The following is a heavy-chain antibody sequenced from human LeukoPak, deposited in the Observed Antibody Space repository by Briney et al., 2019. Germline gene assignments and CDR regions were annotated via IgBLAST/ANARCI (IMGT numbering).Heavy chain of an antibody. J-gene: IGHJ4*02. CDR2: ISYDGSNK. D-gene: IGHD3-22*01. Sequence: GRSLRLSCAASGFTFSSYGMHWVRQAPGKGLEWVAVISYDGSNKYYADSVKGRFTISRDNSKNTLYLQMNSLRAEDTAVYYCAKAESDYYDSSGYYYEGYYFDYWGQGTLVTVSS. V-gene: IGHV3-30*18. CDR3: AKAESDYYDSSGYYYEGYYFDY. CDR1: GFTFSSYG.